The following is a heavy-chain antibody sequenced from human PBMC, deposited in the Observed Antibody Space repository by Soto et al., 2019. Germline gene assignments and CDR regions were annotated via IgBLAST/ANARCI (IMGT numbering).Heavy chain of an antibody. CDR2: IYYSGST. V-gene: IGHV4-31*03. CDR1: GGSISSGGYY. D-gene: IGHD3-22*01. Sequence: PSETLSLTCTVSGGSISSGGYYWSWIRQHPGKGLEWIGYIYYSGSTYYNPSLKSRVTISVDTPKNQFSLKLSSVTAADTAVYYCARGSRYYDSSGYYQYWGQGTLVTVSS. J-gene: IGHJ4*02. CDR3: ARGSRYYDSSGYYQY.